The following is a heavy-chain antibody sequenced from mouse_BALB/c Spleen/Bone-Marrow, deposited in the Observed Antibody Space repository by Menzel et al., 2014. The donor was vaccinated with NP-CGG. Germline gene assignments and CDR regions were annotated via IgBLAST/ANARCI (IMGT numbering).Heavy chain of an antibody. CDR1: GYTFTNHH. CDR3: ARRRGGPWCFDF. J-gene: IGHJ1*01. CDR2: INPSNDYS. V-gene: IGHV1S45*01. Sequence: VQLQQSGAELVRPGASVKISCKAFGYTFTNHHINWVKQRPGQGLDWIGYINPSNDYSRYNLKFKGKATLTVDKSSSTAYMVLSSLTSENSAVYCCARRRGGPWCFDFWGAGTTVTVSS.